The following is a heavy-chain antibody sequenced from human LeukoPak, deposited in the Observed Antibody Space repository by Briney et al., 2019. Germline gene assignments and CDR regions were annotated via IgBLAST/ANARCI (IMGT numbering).Heavy chain of an antibody. J-gene: IGHJ4*02. CDR2: INPNTGGT. CDR3: ARDRYYGSGSLGY. CDR1: GYTFIGYY. V-gene: IGHV1-2*02. Sequence: ASVKVSCKASGYTFIGYYMHWVRQAPGHGLEWMGWINPNTGGTNYTQKFQGRVTMTGDTSISTAHMELTRLKSDDTAVYYCARDRYYGSGSLGYWGQGTLVTVSS. D-gene: IGHD3-10*01.